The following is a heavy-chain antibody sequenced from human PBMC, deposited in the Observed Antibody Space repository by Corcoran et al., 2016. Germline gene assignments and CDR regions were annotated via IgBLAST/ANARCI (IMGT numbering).Heavy chain of an antibody. CDR2: IWYDGSNK. CDR1: GFTFSSYG. J-gene: IGHJ6*02. CDR3: SRDLSEQVVDYYYYGMDV. V-gene: IGHV3-33*01. D-gene: IGHD6-6*01. Sequence: QVQLVESGGGVVQPGRSLRLSCAASGFTFSSYGMHWVRQAPGKGLEWVAVIWYDGSNKYYADSVKGRFTISRDNYKNTLYLQMNSMRAEDTAVYFCSRDLSEQVVDYYYYGMDVWGQGTTVTVSS.